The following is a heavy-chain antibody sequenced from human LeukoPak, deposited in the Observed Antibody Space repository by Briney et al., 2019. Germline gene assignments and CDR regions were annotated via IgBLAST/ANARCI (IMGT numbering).Heavy chain of an antibody. CDR2: INPSGGST. CDR3: ARERQQLAYAFDI. D-gene: IGHD6-13*01. Sequence: ASVKVSCKASGYTFTSYDINWVRQAPGQGLEWMGIINPSGGSTSYAQKFQGRVTMTRDTSTSTVYMELSSLRSEDTAVYYCARERQQLAYAFDIWGQGTMVTVSS. CDR1: GYTFTSYD. V-gene: IGHV1-46*01. J-gene: IGHJ3*02.